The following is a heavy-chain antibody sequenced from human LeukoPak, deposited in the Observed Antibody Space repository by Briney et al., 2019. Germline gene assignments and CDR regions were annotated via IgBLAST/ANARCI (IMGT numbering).Heavy chain of an antibody. CDR2: IYSSGNA. V-gene: IGHV4-4*07. Sequence: SETLSLTCTVSGGSISTYYWSWIRQPAGKGLEWIGRIYSSGNANCNPSLKSRVTMSVDTSKNQFSPNLSSVTAADTAVYYCAREGISTGATWYYYYVDVWGKGTTVTVSS. CDR3: AREGISTGATWYYYYVDV. J-gene: IGHJ6*03. D-gene: IGHD3-3*02. CDR1: GGSISTYY.